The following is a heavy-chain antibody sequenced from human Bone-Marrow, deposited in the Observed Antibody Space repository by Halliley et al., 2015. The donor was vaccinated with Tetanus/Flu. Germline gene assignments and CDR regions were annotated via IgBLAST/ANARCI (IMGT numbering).Heavy chain of an antibody. Sequence: RQAPGKGVEWVSFFFGGGGTYYADSVKGRFTISGDASKNMLYLEMNSLGVEVPGVYYCWYGDYWGPGTLVSVSS. D-gene: IGHD6-13*01. CDR2: FFGGGGT. CDR3: WYGDY. J-gene: IGHJ4*02. V-gene: IGHV3-53*01.